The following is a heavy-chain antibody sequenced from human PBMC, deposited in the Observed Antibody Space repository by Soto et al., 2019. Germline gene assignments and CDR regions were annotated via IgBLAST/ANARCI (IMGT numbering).Heavy chain of an antibody. D-gene: IGHD2-21*02. J-gene: IGHJ5*02. Sequence: SETLSLTCGVSGGTVASSHRWSWVRQSPGRGLEWIGNVYHTGDTNFNPSLQSRVTFSVDKSNNQFSLRLTSVTAADTAVYFCAREIVTAGGNNYFDPWGPGTLVTVSS. V-gene: IGHV4-4*02. CDR3: AREIVTAGGNNYFDP. CDR2: VYHTGDT. CDR1: GGTVASSHR.